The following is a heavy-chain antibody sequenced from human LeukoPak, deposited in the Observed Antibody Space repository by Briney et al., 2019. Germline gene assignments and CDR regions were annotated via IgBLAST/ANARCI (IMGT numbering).Heavy chain of an antibody. D-gene: IGHD3-22*01. CDR3: AKSPHVQVLVYYLDP. CDR1: GFTFSSYS. J-gene: IGHJ5*02. CDR2: ISSSSSTI. V-gene: IGHV3-48*04. Sequence: PGGSLRLSCAASGFTFSSYSMNWVRQAPGKGLEWVSFISSSSSTIYYADSVKGRFTISRDNAKNSLYLQMNSLRAEDTAVYYCAKSPHVQVLVYYLDPWGQGTLVTVSS.